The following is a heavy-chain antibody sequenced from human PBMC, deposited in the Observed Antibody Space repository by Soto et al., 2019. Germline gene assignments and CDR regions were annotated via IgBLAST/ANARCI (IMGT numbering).Heavy chain of an antibody. Sequence: GGSLRLSCAASGFTFSSYAMHWVRQAPGKGLEWVAVISYDGSNKYYADSVKGRFTISRDNSKNTLYLQMNSLRAEDTAVYYCARDSEITTKPSYYFDYWGQGTLVTVSS. V-gene: IGHV3-30-3*01. CDR3: ARDSEITTKPSYYFDY. CDR2: ISYDGSNK. D-gene: IGHD3-16*01. CDR1: GFTFSSYA. J-gene: IGHJ4*02.